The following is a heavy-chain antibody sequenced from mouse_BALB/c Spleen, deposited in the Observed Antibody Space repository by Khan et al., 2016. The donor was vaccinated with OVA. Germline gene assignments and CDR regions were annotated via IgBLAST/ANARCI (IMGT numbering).Heavy chain of an antibody. Sequence: QIQLVQSGPELKKPGETVKISCKASGYTLTNYGMNWVKQAPGKGLKWMGWINTYTGAPTYAEDFKGRIALSLETSASTAYLQINNLKNEDTATYFCARSNGNYWFAYWGQGTLVTVSA. CDR2: INTYTGAP. V-gene: IGHV9-3-1*01. CDR3: ARSNGNYWFAY. D-gene: IGHD2-1*01. CDR1: GYTLTNYG. J-gene: IGHJ3*01.